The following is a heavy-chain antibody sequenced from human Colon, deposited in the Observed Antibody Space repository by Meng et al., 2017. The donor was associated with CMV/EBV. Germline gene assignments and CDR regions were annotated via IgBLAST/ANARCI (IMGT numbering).Heavy chain of an antibody. V-gene: IGHV1-2*02. Sequence: ASVKVSCKASGYKFTDYYLHWVRQAPGQGLEWLGWINPNGGGTDYAQKSQDRVTLTWDTSVNTANLEVRRLTLDDTAVDFCARVKCGTTSCAQGQGLDTWGQGTLVTVSS. CDR3: ARVKCGTTSCAQGQGLDT. D-gene: IGHD2-2*01. CDR2: INPNGGGT. CDR1: GYKFTDYY. J-gene: IGHJ5*02.